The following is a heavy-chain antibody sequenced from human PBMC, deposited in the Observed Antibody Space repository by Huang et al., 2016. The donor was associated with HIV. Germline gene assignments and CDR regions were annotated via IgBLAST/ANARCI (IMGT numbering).Heavy chain of an antibody. CDR1: GYTFTSYW. CDR3: ARHPAPIPLGGHFDS. V-gene: IGHV5-51*01. D-gene: IGHD1-26*01. CDR2: IYRGEADS. Sequence: EVQLVQSEAEVKKPGESLKISCKSSGYTFTSYWIGWVRQMPGKGLEWMGSIYRGEADSRYGPSIQGQVTISADKSINTAYLHGGSPKASDTAIYYCARHPAPIPLGGHFDSWGQGTLVTVSS. J-gene: IGHJ4*02.